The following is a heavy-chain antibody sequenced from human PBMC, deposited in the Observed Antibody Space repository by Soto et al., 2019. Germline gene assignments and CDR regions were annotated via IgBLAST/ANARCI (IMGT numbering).Heavy chain of an antibody. CDR3: ARDRGTYYYYMDV. J-gene: IGHJ6*03. D-gene: IGHD3-16*01. V-gene: IGHV3-74*01. CDR2: INSDGSST. CDR1: GFTFSNYW. Sequence: GGSLRLSCAASGFTFSNYWMYWVRQAPGKGLVWVSRINSDGSSTTYADSVKGRFTISRDNAKNTVYLQMNSLRGEDTAVYYCARDRGTYYYYMDVWGKGTAVTVSS.